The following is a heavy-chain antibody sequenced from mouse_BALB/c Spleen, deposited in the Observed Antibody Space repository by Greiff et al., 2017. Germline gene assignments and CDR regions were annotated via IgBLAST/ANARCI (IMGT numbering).Heavy chain of an antibody. CDR3: ARALSSMDY. CDR1: GYAFTNYL. CDR2: INTGSGGT. Sequence: QVQLQQSGAELVRPGTSVKVSCKASGYAFTNYLIEWVKQRPGQGLEWIGVINTGSGGTNYNEKFKGKATLTADTSSNTAYLQLSSLTSEDTAVYYCARALSSMDYWGQGTSVTVSS. J-gene: IGHJ4*01. V-gene: IGHV1-54*02.